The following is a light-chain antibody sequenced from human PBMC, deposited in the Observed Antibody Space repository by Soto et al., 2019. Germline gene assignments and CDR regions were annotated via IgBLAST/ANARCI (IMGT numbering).Light chain of an antibody. CDR2: WAS. CDR1: QSVLYSSNNKNY. V-gene: IGKV4-1*01. J-gene: IGKJ1*01. CDR3: QQYYCNPT. Sequence: DIVMTQSPDSLAVSLGERATINCKSSQSVLYSSNNKNYLAWYQQKPGQPPKLLIYWASTRESGVPDRFSGSGSGTDFTLTISSLQAEDVAVYYCQQYYCNPTFGQGTKVEIK.